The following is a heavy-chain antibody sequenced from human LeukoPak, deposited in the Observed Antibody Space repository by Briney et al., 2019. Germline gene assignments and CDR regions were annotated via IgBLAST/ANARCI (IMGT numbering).Heavy chain of an antibody. CDR1: GFTVSSNY. CDR3: AKEGVVGPAAIVAYGYYFDY. Sequence: GGSLRLSCAASGFTVSSNYMSWVRQAPGKGLEWVSVIYSGGSTYYADSVKGRFTISRDNSKNTLYLQMNSLRAEDTAVYYCAKEGVVGPAAIVAYGYYFDYWGQGTLVTVSS. J-gene: IGHJ4*02. V-gene: IGHV3-66*01. CDR2: IYSGGST. D-gene: IGHD2-2*02.